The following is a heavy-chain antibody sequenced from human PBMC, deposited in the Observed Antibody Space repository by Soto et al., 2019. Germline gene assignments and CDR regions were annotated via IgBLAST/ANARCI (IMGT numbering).Heavy chain of an antibody. V-gene: IGHV3-9*01. CDR2: ISWNSGTI. CDR1: GFSFDEYG. Sequence: EVQLVESGGGLVQPGRSLRLSCAASGFSFDEYGMHWVRQGPGKGLEWVSGISWNSGTIGYADSVKGRLNISRDNAKKTLYQQMNSLRGEDTALYYCAKSTGGTANGMDVWGQGTTVTVSS. D-gene: IGHD2-8*02. J-gene: IGHJ6*02. CDR3: AKSTGGTANGMDV.